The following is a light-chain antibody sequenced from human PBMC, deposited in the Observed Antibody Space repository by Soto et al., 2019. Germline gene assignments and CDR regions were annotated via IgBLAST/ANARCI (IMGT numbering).Light chain of an antibody. J-gene: IGKJ4*01. CDR2: DAS. V-gene: IGKV1-33*01. Sequence: DVQMTQSPSPLSASVGDRVTITCQASQDISNYLNWYQQKPGKAPKLLIYDASNLETGVPSRFSGSGSGTDFTFTISSLQPEDIATYYCQQYDNLPPRLTFGGGTKVDIK. CDR1: QDISNY. CDR3: QQYDNLPPRLT.